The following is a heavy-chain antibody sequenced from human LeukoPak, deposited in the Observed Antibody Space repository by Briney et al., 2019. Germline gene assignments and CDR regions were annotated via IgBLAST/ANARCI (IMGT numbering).Heavy chain of an antibody. Sequence: PGGSLRLSCAASGFTFSDHYMDWVRQAPGKGLEWVGCTRNKANSYTTEYAASVKGRFTISRDDSKNSLYLQMNSLKTEDTAVYYCATRSGSYGPGFDYWGQGTLVTVSS. V-gene: IGHV3-72*01. D-gene: IGHD1-26*01. CDR1: GFTFSDHY. CDR3: ATRSGSYGPGFDY. J-gene: IGHJ4*02. CDR2: TRNKANSYTT.